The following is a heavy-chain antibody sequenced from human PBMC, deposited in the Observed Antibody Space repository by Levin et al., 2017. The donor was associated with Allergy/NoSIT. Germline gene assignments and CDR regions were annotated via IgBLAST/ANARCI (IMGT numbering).Heavy chain of an antibody. Sequence: GASVKVSCKASGGTFSSYAISWVRQAPGQGLEWMGGIIPIFGTANYAQKFQGRVTITADESTSTAYMELSSLRSEDTAVYYCAREKPGEKANWFDPWGQGTLVTVSS. J-gene: IGHJ5*02. CDR1: GGTFSSYA. D-gene: IGHD1-14*01. CDR3: AREKPGEKANWFDP. CDR2: IIPIFGTA. V-gene: IGHV1-69*13.